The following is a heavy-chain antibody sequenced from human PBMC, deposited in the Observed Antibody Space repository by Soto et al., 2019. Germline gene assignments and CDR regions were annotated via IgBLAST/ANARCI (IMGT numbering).Heavy chain of an antibody. D-gene: IGHD3-9*01. CDR2: IYPGDSDT. CDR3: ARGVLRYFDWLLPYFDY. J-gene: IGHJ4*02. V-gene: IGHV5-51*01. CDR1: GYSFTSYW. Sequence: GESLKISCNGSGYSFTSYWSGWVRQMPGKGLEWMGIIYPGDSDTRYSPSFQGQVTISADKSISTAYLQWSSLKASDTAMYYCARGVLRYFDWLLPYFDYWGQGTLVTVSS.